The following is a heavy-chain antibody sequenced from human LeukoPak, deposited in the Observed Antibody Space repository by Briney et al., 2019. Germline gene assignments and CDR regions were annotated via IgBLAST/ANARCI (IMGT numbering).Heavy chain of an antibody. D-gene: IGHD2-2*03. Sequence: PGGSLRLSCAASGLTFSSYWMHWVRQAPGKGLVWVSRINSDGSSTSYADSVKGRFTISRANAKNTLYLQMNRLRAEHTAVYYCARMQMDHDAFDIWGQGTMVTVSS. V-gene: IGHV3-74*01. J-gene: IGHJ3*02. CDR1: GLTFSSYW. CDR3: ARMQMDHDAFDI. CDR2: INSDGSST.